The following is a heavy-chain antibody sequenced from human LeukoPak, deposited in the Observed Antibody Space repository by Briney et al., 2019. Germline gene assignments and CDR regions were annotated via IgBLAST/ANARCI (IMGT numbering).Heavy chain of an antibody. J-gene: IGHJ6*02. CDR3: ARGDGPAAIFGDYYYGMDV. CDR1: GGSFSDYY. D-gene: IGHD2-2*01. CDR2: INHSGST. V-gene: IGHV4-34*01. Sequence: SETLSLTCAVYGGSFSDYYWTWIRQPPGKGLEWIGEINHSGSTNYNPSLKSRVTISVDTSKNQFSLKLSSVTAADTAVYYCARGDGPAAIFGDYYYGMDVWGQGTTVIVSS.